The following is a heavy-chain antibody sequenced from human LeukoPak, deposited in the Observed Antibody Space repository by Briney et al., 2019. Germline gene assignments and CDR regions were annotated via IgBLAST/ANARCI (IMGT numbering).Heavy chain of an antibody. D-gene: IGHD4-17*01. V-gene: IGHV1-18*01. J-gene: IGHJ4*02. CDR2: ISASDGTT. CDR1: GYSFSIYG. CDR3: ARCGAAVTTHFSH. Sequence: ASVKVSCKASGYSFSIYGITWARQAPGQGLEYLGWISASDGTTNYAQKVQDRVNMTTDTSTSTAYLELRSLRSEDTAVYYCARCGAAVTTHFSHWGQGTLVTVSS.